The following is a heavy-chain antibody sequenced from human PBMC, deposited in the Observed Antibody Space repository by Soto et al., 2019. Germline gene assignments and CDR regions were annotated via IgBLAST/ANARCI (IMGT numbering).Heavy chain of an antibody. D-gene: IGHD6-25*01. CDR1: GFTFSSYG. CDR3: AKEGNSSAFDY. CDR2: ISYDGSNK. J-gene: IGHJ4*02. V-gene: IGHV3-30*18. Sequence: PGGSLRLSCAASGFTFSSYGMHWVRQAPGKGLEWVAVISYDGSNKYYADSVKGRFTISRDNSKKTVYLEMNSLRDEETVVYNCAKEGNSSAFDYWGQGTLVTVSS.